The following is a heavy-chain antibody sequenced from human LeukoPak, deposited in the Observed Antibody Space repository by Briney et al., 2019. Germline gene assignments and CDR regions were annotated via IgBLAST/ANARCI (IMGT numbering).Heavy chain of an antibody. D-gene: IGHD6-19*01. CDR3: AKLLTVAGSFDY. Sequence: PGGSLRLSCAASGFTFSSYSMNWVRQAPGKGLEWVAVISYDGSNKYYADSVKGRFTISRDNSKNTLYLQMNSLRAEDTAVYYCAKLLTVAGSFDYWGQGTLVTVSS. V-gene: IGHV3-30*18. J-gene: IGHJ4*02. CDR1: GFTFSSYS. CDR2: ISYDGSNK.